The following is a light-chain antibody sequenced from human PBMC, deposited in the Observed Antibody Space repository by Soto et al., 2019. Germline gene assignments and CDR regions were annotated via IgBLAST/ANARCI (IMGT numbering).Light chain of an antibody. Sequence: EIVMTQSPATLSVSPGERATLSCRASQSVSSNLAWFQQKPGQAPRLVIYDASTRATGIPARFSGSGSGTEFTLTISSLQSEDFAVYYCQQYNNWPLSFGGGTKVEIK. CDR2: DAS. CDR1: QSVSSN. J-gene: IGKJ4*01. V-gene: IGKV3-15*01. CDR3: QQYNNWPLS.